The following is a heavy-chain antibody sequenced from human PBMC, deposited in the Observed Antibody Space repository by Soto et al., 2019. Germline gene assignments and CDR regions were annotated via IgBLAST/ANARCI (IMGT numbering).Heavy chain of an antibody. CDR2: IIPIFGTA. D-gene: IGHD5-18*01. V-gene: IGHV1-69*13. Sequence: ASVKVSCKASGGTFSSYAISWVRQAAGQGLEWMGGIIPIFGTANYAQKFQGRVTITADASTSTAYMELSSLRSEDTAVYYCARVNGGANTAMVTKSGFDYWGQGTLVTVSS. J-gene: IGHJ4*02. CDR3: ARVNGGANTAMVTKSGFDY. CDR1: GGTFSSYA.